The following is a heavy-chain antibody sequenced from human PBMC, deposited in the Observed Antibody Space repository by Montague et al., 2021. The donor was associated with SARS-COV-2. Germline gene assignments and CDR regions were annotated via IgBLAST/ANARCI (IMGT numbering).Heavy chain of an antibody. CDR2: IHYTGST. CDR3: AREQGWASHFDL. D-gene: IGHD6-19*01. CDR1: GDSVDSDC. Sequence: SETLSLTCTVSGDSVDSDCWSWVRQPPGERLEWIGHIHYTGSTEYNPSLKSRASISADASKNSLSLSLASVTAADTAVYYCAREQGWASHFDLWGQGILVTVSS. V-gene: IGHV4-59*02. J-gene: IGHJ5*02.